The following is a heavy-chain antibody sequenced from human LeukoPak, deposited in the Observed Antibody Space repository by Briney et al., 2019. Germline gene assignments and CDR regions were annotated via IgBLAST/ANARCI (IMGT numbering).Heavy chain of an antibody. V-gene: IGHV3-66*01. CDR3: AKGMGFLTSVDY. CDR1: EFSVGSNY. J-gene: IGHJ4*02. Sequence: GGSLRLSCAASEFSVGSNYMTWVRQAPGKGLEWVSLIYSGGSTYYADSVKGRFTISRDNSKNTLYLQMNSLRAEDTAVYYCAKGMGFLTSVDYWGQGTLVTVSS. D-gene: IGHD4-17*01. CDR2: IYSGGST.